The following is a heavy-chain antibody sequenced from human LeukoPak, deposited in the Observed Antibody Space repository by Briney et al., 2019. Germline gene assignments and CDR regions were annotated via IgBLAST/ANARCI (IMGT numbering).Heavy chain of an antibody. V-gene: IGHV3-74*01. Sequence: GGSLRLSCAASGFTFSSYWMHWVRQAPGKGLVWVSRINSDGSSTSYADSVKGRFTISRDNAKNTLYLQMSSLRVEDTAVYYCAKAAVGDVISFDYWGQGTLVTVSS. J-gene: IGHJ4*02. CDR3: AKAAVGDVISFDY. D-gene: IGHD1-26*01. CDR2: INSDGSST. CDR1: GFTFSSYW.